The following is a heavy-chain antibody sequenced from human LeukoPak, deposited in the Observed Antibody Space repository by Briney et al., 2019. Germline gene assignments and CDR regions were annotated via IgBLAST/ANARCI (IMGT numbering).Heavy chain of an antibody. D-gene: IGHD3-22*01. CDR3: ARVRPYYYDSSGYFGGSYFDY. V-gene: IGHV1-69*13. J-gene: IGHJ4*02. CDR2: IIPIFGTA. CDR1: GYTFTSYA. Sequence: GASVKVSCKASGYTFTSYAMHWVRQAPGQGLEWMGGIIPIFGTANYAQKFQGRVTITADESTSTAYMELSSLRSEDTAVYYCARVRPYYYDSSGYFGGSYFDYWGQGTLVTVSS.